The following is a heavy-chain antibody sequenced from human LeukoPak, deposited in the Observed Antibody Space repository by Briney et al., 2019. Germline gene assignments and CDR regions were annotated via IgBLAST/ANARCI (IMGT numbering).Heavy chain of an antibody. J-gene: IGHJ5*02. CDR2: ISTSSSTI. V-gene: IGHV3-11*04. CDR3: ARVRSYCSSTSCYNDPGTFDP. D-gene: IGHD2-2*02. CDR1: GFTFSDYY. Sequence: SGGSLRLSCAASGFTFSDYYMSWIRQAPGKGLEWVSYISTSSSTIYYADSVKGRFTISRDNAKNSLYLQMNSLRAEDTAVYYCARVRSYCSSTSCYNDPGTFDPWGQGTLVTVSS.